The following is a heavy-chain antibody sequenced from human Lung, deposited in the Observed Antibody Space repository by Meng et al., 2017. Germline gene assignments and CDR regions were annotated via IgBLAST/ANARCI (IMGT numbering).Heavy chain of an antibody. CDR2: IYHSGST. J-gene: IGHJ4*02. CDR3: TKNDFYCLGY. V-gene: IGHV4-4*03. CDR1: GGFISSDNW. Sequence: QVRLKESSAALGKPLGTLPTPAAVSGGFISSDNWWSWVRQPPGKGLAWIGEIYHSGSTNYNPSLKSRITISVDKPKNQFSLTLSSVTAADTAVYYCTKNDFYCLGYWGQGTLVTVSS. D-gene: IGHD2-21*01.